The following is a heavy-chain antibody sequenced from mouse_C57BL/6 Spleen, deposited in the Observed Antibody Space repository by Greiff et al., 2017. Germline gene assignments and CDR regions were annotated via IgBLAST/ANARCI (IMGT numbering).Heavy chain of an antibody. V-gene: IGHV1-82*01. J-gene: IGHJ2*01. CDR3: ARSGIDYYGSSYDFDY. D-gene: IGHD1-1*01. CDR1: GYAFSSSW. Sequence: QVQLQQSGPELVKPGASVKISCKASGYAFSSSWMNWVKQRPGKGLEWIGRIYPGDGDTNYNGKFKGKATLTADKSSSTAYMQLSSLTSEDSAVYFCARSGIDYYGSSYDFDYWGQGTTRTVSS. CDR2: IYPGDGDT.